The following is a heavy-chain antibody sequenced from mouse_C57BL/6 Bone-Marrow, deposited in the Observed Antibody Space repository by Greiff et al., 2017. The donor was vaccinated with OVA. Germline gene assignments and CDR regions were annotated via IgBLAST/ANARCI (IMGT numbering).Heavy chain of an antibody. CDR2: IDPSDSYT. CDR3: AREDSRGFAY. V-gene: IGHV1-69*01. Sequence: VQLQQPGAELVMPGASVKLSCKASGYTFTSYWMHWVKQRPGQGLEWIGEIDPSDSYTNYNQKFKGKSTLTVDKSSSTAYMQLSSLTSEDSAVYYCAREDSRGFAYWGQGTLVTVSA. J-gene: IGHJ3*01. CDR1: GYTFTSYW.